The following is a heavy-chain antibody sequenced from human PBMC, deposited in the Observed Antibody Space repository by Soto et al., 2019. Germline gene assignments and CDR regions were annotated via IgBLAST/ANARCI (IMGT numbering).Heavy chain of an antibody. CDR3: ATSYDSGFDP. CDR1: GYSFSTYD. D-gene: IGHD3-3*01. V-gene: IGHV1-18*04. CDR2: ISPKNGNT. Sequence: ASVKGSCKASGYSFSTYDISWLRQAPGQGPVWMGRISPKNGNTNYAQNFQDRVTMTADTSSSTAYMELRGLRSDDTAKYYCATSYDSGFDPWGQGTLVTVSS. J-gene: IGHJ5*02.